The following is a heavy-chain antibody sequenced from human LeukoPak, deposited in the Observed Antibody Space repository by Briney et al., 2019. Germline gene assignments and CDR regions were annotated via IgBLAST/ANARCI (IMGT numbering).Heavy chain of an antibody. CDR3: AKDLEGAIYYFDY. D-gene: IGHD1-26*01. J-gene: IGHJ4*02. CDR1: GFTFSSYW. Sequence: PGGSLRLSCAASGFTFSSYWMSWVRQAPGKGLEWVANIKQDGSEKYYVDSVKGRFTISRDNAKNSLYLQMNSLRAEDTAVYYCAKDLEGAIYYFDYWGQGTLVTVSS. V-gene: IGHV3-7*03. CDR2: IKQDGSEK.